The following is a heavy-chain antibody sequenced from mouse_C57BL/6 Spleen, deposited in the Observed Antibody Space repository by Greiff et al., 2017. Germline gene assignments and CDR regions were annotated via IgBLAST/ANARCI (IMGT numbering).Heavy chain of an antibody. J-gene: IGHJ2*01. Sequence: EVMLQQSGPELVKPGASVKMSCKASGYTFTDYNMHWVKQSHGKSLEWIGYINPNNGGTSYNQKFKGKATLTVNKSSSTAYMELRSLTSEDSAVYYCANSSGYEDFDYWGQGTTLTVSS. CDR2: INPNNGGT. D-gene: IGHD3-2*02. V-gene: IGHV1-22*01. CDR1: GYTFTDYN. CDR3: ANSSGYEDFDY.